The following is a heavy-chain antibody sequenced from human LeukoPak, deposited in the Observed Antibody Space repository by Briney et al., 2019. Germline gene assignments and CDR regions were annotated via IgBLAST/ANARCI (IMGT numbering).Heavy chain of an antibody. CDR2: MNPNSGGT. CDR1: GYTLTGYY. CDR3: ARDKLGLGELSLYDQ. V-gene: IGHV1-2*02. J-gene: IGHJ5*02. D-gene: IGHD3-16*02. Sequence: ASVKVSCKASGYTLTGYYMHWVRQAPGQGLEWMGWMNPNSGGTKYAQKFQGRVTMTSDTSISTAYMELSRLRSDDTAMYYCARDKLGLGELSLYDQWGQGTLVTVFS.